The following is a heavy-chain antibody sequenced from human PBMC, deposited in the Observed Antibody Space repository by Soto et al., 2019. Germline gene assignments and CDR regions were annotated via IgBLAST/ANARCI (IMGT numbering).Heavy chain of an antibody. D-gene: IGHD3-16*01. V-gene: IGHV4-39*01. CDR2: IYYSGST. Sequence: KSAETLSLTCTVSGGSISSSSYYWGWIRQPPGKGLEWIGRIYYSGSTYYNPSLKSRVTISVDTSKNQFSLKLSSVTAADPAVYYCARGLPLRPSYYSGMDVWGQGXPVTVSS. CDR1: GGSISSSSYY. J-gene: IGHJ6*02. CDR3: ARGLPLRPSYYSGMDV.